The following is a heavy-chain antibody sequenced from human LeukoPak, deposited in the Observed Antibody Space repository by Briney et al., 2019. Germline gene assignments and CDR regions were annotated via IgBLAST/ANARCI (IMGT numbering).Heavy chain of an antibody. J-gene: IGHJ5*02. D-gene: IGHD3-22*01. V-gene: IGHV4-59*01. Sequence: SETLSLTCTVSGGSISSYYWSWIRQPPGKGLEWIGYIYYSGSTNYNPSLKSRVTISVDTSKNQFSLKLSSVTAADTAVYYCATSPRSGYYYEGWFDPWGQGTLVTVSS. CDR1: GGSISSYY. CDR2: IYYSGST. CDR3: ATSPRSGYYYEGWFDP.